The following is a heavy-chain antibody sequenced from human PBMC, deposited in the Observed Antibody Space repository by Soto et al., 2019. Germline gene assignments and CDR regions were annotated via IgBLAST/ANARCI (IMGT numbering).Heavy chain of an antibody. CDR2: IKSKTDGGTT. J-gene: IGHJ6*03. D-gene: IGHD2-2*02. Sequence: GGSLRLSCAASGFTFSNAWMSWVRQAPGKGLEWVGRIKSKTDGGTTDYAAPVKGRFTISRDDSKNTLYLQMNSLKTEDTAVYYCTTVRPRKGGVVVPAAIYYYMDVWGKGTTVTVSS. V-gene: IGHV3-15*01. CDR1: GFTFSNAW. CDR3: TTVRPRKGGVVVPAAIYYYMDV.